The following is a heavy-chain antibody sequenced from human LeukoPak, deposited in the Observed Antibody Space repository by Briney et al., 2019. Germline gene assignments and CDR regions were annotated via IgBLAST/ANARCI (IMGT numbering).Heavy chain of an antibody. Sequence: KPSETLSLTCTVSGGSISSSSYYWGWIRQPPGKGLEWIGSIYYSGSTYYNPSLKSRVTISVDTSKNQFSLKLSSVTAADTAVYYCARPIAAAASYYFDYWGQATVVTISS. CDR1: GGSISSSSYY. D-gene: IGHD6-13*01. CDR3: ARPIAAAASYYFDY. CDR2: IYYSGST. V-gene: IGHV4-39*01. J-gene: IGHJ4*02.